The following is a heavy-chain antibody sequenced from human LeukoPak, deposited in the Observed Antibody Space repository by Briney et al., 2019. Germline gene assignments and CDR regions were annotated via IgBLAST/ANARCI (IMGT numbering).Heavy chain of an antibody. D-gene: IGHD6-19*01. V-gene: IGHV4-59*01. Sequence: SEPLSLTCTVSGGSISSYYWSWIRQPPGKGLEWIGYIYYSGSTNYNPSLKSRVTISVDTSKNQFSLKLSSVTAADTAVYYCARAVIAVAGDYFDYWGQGTLVTVSS. J-gene: IGHJ4*02. CDR3: ARAVIAVAGDYFDY. CDR1: GGSISSYY. CDR2: IYYSGST.